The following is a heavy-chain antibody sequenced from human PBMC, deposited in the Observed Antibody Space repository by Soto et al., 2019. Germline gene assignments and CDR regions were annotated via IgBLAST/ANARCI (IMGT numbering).Heavy chain of an antibody. V-gene: IGHV1-69*01. CDR3: SRALVGGSFLDV. CDR2: VIPIFGTA. J-gene: IGHJ6*01. Sequence: QVQLVQSGAEVKKPGSSVKVSCKASGGTFSSYAINWVRQAPGQGLEWMGGVIPIFGTANYAQKFQGRVTITADECTSTAYMELSSLRSEDTAVYYLSRALVGGSFLDVWGRGTTVTVS. D-gene: IGHD3-16*01. CDR1: GGTFSSYA.